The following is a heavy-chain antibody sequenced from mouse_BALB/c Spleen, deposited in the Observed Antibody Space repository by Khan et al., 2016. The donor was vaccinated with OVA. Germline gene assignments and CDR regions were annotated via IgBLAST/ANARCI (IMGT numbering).Heavy chain of an antibody. J-gene: IGHJ2*01. Sequence: VELVESGGGLVKPGGSLKLSCAASGFTFSSYAMSWVRQTPEKRLEWVASISSGGSTYYPDSVKGRFTISRDNARNILYLQMSSLMSEDTAMYYCAREGYGNYGYWGQGTTLTVSS. CDR3: AREGYGNYGY. CDR1: GFTFSSYA. V-gene: IGHV5-6-5*01. CDR2: ISSGGST. D-gene: IGHD2-10*02.